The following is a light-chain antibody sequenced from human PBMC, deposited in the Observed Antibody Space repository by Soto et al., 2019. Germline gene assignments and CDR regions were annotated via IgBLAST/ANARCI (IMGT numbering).Light chain of an antibody. CDR3: QQSYDTSWM. CDR2: VAS. CDR1: QAISTY. V-gene: IGKV1-39*01. Sequence: DIQMSQSPSCLSASVGDTVAIACRASQAISTYLNWYQQKPGKAPKHLIYVASKLKDGVPSRFSGSVSGTDFTLTISNLQPEDFATYYCQQSYDTSWMFGQGTKVDIK. J-gene: IGKJ1*01.